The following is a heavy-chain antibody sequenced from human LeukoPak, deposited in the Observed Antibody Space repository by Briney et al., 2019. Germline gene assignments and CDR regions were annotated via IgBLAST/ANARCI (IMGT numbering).Heavy chain of an antibody. CDR1: GYSINSVYY. CDR2: IYHSGST. Sequence: SETLSLTCTVSGYSINSVYYWGWIRQPPGKGLGWIATIYHSGSTYYNLSLKSRVTLSVDTSKNQFSLKLSSVTAADTAVYYCARDRHYYDSSGYYAGFDYWGQGTLVTVSS. J-gene: IGHJ4*02. CDR3: ARDRHYYDSSGYYAGFDY. V-gene: IGHV4-38-2*02. D-gene: IGHD3-22*01.